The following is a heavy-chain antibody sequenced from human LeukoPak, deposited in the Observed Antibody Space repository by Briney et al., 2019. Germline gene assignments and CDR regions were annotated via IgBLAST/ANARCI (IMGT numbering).Heavy chain of an antibody. CDR2: IKEDGSKI. CDR1: GFTFSSYW. J-gene: IGHJ6*02. CDR3: ARDPGRQYSSVADV. D-gene: IGHD3-22*01. Sequence: SGGSLRLSCAASGFTFSSYWMNWVRQAPGKGLEWLANIKEDGSKIYYLDSVKGRFTISRDNAKNSLYLQMDSLRAADTAVYYCARDPGRQYSSVADVWGQGTTVTVSS. V-gene: IGHV3-7*03.